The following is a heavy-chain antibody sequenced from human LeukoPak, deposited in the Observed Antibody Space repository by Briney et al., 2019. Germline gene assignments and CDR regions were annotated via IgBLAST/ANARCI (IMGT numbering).Heavy chain of an antibody. Sequence: SETLSLTCTVSGDPITSRTYCWDWIRQTPGKGLEWIGSLYYSGNTYYNPSLKGRVTISVDTSKNHFSLKLTSVTAADTAVYYCASVQFLREGHYFDFWGQGSLVTVS. CDR1: GDPITSRTYC. CDR3: ASVQFLREGHYFDF. CDR2: LYYSGNT. V-gene: IGHV4-39*07. J-gene: IGHJ4*02. D-gene: IGHD3-10*01.